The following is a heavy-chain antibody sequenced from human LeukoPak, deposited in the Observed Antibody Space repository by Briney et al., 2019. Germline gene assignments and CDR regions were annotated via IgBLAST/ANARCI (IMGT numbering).Heavy chain of an antibody. D-gene: IGHD6-13*01. CDR2: IYHSGST. V-gene: IGHV4-39*07. J-gene: IGHJ1*01. CDR3: ARDSRSSSCSSLEYFQH. CDR1: GGSIDSSSYY. Sequence: SETLSLTCTVSGGSIDSSSYYWGWIRQPPGKGLEWIGSIYHSGSTYYNPSLKSRVTISVDTSKNQFSLKLSSVTAADTAVYYCARDSRSSSCSSLEYFQHWGQGTLVTVSS.